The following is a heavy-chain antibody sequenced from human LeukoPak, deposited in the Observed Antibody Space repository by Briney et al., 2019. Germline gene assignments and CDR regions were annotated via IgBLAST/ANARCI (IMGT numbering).Heavy chain of an antibody. Sequence: QPGGSLRLSCAASGFTFSSYGMHWVRQAPGKGLEWVAFIRYDGSNKYYADSVKGRFTISRDNSKNTLYLQMNSLRAEDTAVYYCARRWIVGATSCFDYWGQGTLVTVSS. J-gene: IGHJ4*02. CDR2: IRYDGSNK. V-gene: IGHV3-30*02. CDR1: GFTFSSYG. CDR3: ARRWIVGATSCFDY. D-gene: IGHD1-26*01.